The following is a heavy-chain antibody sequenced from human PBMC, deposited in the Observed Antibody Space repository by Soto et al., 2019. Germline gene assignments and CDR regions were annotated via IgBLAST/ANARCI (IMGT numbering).Heavy chain of an antibody. CDR3: ARYPNNAGGFDY. V-gene: IGHV1-69*06. CDR2: IIPIFGTA. D-gene: IGHD1-20*01. Sequence: SVKVSCKASGGTFSSYAISWVRQAPGQGLEWMGGIIPIFGTANYAQKFQGRVTITADKSTSTAYMELSSRRSEDTAVYYCARYPNNAGGFDYWGQGTLVTVSS. J-gene: IGHJ4*02. CDR1: GGTFSSYA.